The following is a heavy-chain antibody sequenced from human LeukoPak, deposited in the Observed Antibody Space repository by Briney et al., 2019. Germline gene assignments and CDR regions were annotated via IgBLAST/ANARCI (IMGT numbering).Heavy chain of an antibody. Sequence: ASVKVSCKVSGYTLTELSMDWVRQAPGKGLEWMGGFDPEDGETIYAQKFQGRVTMTEDTSTDTAYMELSSLRSEDTAVYYCATFPRYSYGYQSFDDWGQGTLVTVSS. CDR2: FDPEDGET. J-gene: IGHJ4*02. D-gene: IGHD5-18*01. CDR1: GYTLTELS. V-gene: IGHV1-24*01. CDR3: ATFPRYSYGYQSFDD.